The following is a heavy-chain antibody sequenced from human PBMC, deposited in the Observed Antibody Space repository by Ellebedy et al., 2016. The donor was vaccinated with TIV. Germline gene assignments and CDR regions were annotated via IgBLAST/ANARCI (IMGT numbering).Heavy chain of an antibody. CDR3: AKERGSGSYFPNDAFDI. D-gene: IGHD3-10*01. Sequence: GESLKISCAASGFTFSTYSMNWVRQAPGKGLEWVSSISSSSSYIYYADSVKGRFTIARDNAKNSLYLQMNSLRTEDRAVYYCAKERGSGSYFPNDAFDIWGQGTMVTVSS. CDR1: GFTFSTYS. CDR2: ISSSSSYI. J-gene: IGHJ3*02. V-gene: IGHV3-21*01.